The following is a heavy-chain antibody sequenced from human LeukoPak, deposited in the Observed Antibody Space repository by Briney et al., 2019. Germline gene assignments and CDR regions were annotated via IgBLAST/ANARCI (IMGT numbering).Heavy chain of an antibody. CDR2: IVPSGST. CDR1: GASIRNYY. J-gene: IGHJ4*02. Sequence: SETLSLTCTVSGASIRNYYWSWVRQPAGKGLEWIGRIVPSGSTNYNPSLKSRVTMSVDTSKNQFSLKLNSVTAADTAVYYCAKEGAAPGPDFDYWGQGTLVIVSS. V-gene: IGHV4-4*07. D-gene: IGHD6-13*01. CDR3: AKEGAAPGPDFDY.